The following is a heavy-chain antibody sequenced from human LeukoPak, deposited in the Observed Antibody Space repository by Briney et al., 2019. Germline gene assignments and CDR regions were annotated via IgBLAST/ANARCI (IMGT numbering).Heavy chain of an antibody. CDR2: ISYDGSNK. Sequence: PGGSLRLSCAASAFTFSTYGMHCVRQAPGKGLEWVAVISYDGSNKHYADSVRGRFTISRDNSKNTLYLRMNSLRAEDTAVYYCAKHRDTSMVVPTAGDYWGQGTLVTVSS. J-gene: IGHJ4*02. CDR1: AFTFSTYG. D-gene: IGHD5-18*01. CDR3: AKHRDTSMVVPTAGDY. V-gene: IGHV3-30*18.